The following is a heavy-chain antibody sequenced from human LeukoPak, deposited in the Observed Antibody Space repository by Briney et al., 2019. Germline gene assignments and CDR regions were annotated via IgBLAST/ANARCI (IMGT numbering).Heavy chain of an antibody. V-gene: IGHV3-30*02. CDR2: MNFDGSNK. CDR1: GFSFSAFG. D-gene: IGHD3-10*01. CDR3: AKGGGYFGSGSLES. Sequence: PGGSLRLSCSTSGFSFSAFGVHWVRQAPGKGLEWVTFMNFDGSNKFYADAVKGRFTISRDSSKKTLYLQMTSLRVDDTAVYYCAKGGGYFGSGSLESWGQGTLVTVSS. J-gene: IGHJ5*02.